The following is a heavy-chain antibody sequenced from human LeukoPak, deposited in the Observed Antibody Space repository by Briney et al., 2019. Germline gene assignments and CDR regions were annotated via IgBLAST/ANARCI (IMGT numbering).Heavy chain of an antibody. Sequence: PGGSLRLSCAASGFTFSSYWMHWVRQAPGKGLVWVSRINSDGSSTSYADSVKGRFTISRDNAKNTLYLQMNSLRAEDTAVYYCARDGTDRYYDFWSGFGFYSVPQNWFDPWGQGTLVTASS. CDR1: GFTFSSYW. V-gene: IGHV3-74*01. CDR2: INSDGSST. D-gene: IGHD3-3*01. J-gene: IGHJ5*02. CDR3: ARDGTDRYYDFWSGFGFYSVPQNWFDP.